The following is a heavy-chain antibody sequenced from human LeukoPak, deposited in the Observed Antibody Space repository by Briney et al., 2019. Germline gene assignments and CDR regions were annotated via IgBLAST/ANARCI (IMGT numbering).Heavy chain of an antibody. V-gene: IGHV4-38-2*01. J-gene: IGHJ4*02. D-gene: IGHD6-6*01. CDR1: GYSISSGYY. CDR2: IYHSGST. CDR3: ARLRSTIAARPFDY. Sequence: TSETLSLTCAVSGYSISSGYYWGWIRQPPGKGLEWIGSIYHSGSTYYNPSLKSRVTISVDTSKNQFSLKLSSVTAADTAVYYCARLRSTIAARPFDYWGQGTLVTVSS.